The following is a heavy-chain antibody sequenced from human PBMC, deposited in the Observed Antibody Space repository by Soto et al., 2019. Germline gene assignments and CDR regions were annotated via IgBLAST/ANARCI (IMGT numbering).Heavy chain of an antibody. CDR3: ARDSCSGGSCHFDY. V-gene: IGHV3-30*03. CDR1: GFTFSSYG. Sequence: QVQLVESGGGVVQPGRSLRLSCAASGFTFSSYGMHWVRQAPGKGLEWVAVISYDGSNKYYADSVKGRFTISRDNSKNTLYLQMNSLRAEDTAVYYCARDSCSGGSCHFDYWGQGTLVTVSS. D-gene: IGHD2-15*01. J-gene: IGHJ4*02. CDR2: ISYDGSNK.